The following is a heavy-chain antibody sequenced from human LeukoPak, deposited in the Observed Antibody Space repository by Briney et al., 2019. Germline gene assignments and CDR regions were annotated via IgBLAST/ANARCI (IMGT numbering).Heavy chain of an antibody. CDR2: IYSGGST. Sequence: PSETLSLTCAVYGGSFSGYYWSWVRQAPGKGLEWVSVIYSGGSTYYADSVKGRFTISRDNSKNTLYLQMNSLRAEDTAVYYCASSSSGLLGPRSYDYWGQGTLVTVSS. V-gene: IGHV3-53*01. D-gene: IGHD6-19*01. CDR1: GGSFSGYY. CDR3: ASSSSGLLGPRSYDY. J-gene: IGHJ4*02.